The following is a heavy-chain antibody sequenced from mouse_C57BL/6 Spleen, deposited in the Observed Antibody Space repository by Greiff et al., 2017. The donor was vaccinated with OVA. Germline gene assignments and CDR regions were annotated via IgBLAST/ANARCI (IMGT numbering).Heavy chain of an antibody. CDR2: INPGSGGT. D-gene: IGHD2-3*01. J-gene: IGHJ3*01. V-gene: IGHV1-54*01. CDR3: ARGDGYYPFAY. CDR1: GYAFTNYL. Sequence: QVQLQQSGAELVRPGTSVKVSCKASGYAFTNYLIEWVKQRPGQGLEWIGVINPGSGGTNYNEKFKGKATLTADKSSSTAYMQLSSLTSEDSAVYFCARGDGYYPFAYWGQGTLVTVSA.